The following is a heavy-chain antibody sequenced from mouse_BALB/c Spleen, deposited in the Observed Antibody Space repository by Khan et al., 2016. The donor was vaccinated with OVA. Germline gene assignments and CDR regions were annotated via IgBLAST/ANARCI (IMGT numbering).Heavy chain of an antibody. CDR3: ERGGDGGFAY. V-gene: IGHV1S135*01. CDR1: GYAFTSYI. J-gene: IGHJ3*01. Sequence: VQLQQSGPELVKPGASVKVSCKASGYAFTSYIMYWVKQSHGKSLEWIGYIDPYNGGTSYNQKFKGKATLTVDKSSTTAYMHLNSLPSEDSAVYYCERGGDGGFAYWGQGTLVTVSA. D-gene: IGHD2-13*01. CDR2: IDPYNGGT.